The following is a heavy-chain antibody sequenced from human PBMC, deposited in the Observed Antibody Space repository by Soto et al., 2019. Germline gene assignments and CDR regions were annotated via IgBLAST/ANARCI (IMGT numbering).Heavy chain of an antibody. CDR2: ISYDGSNK. J-gene: IGHJ4*02. CDR1: GFSFSDYG. Sequence: QVQLVESGGGVVQPGRSLRLSCAASGFSFSDYGLHWVRQAPGKGLEWVAVISYDGSNKYYADSVKGRFTISRDNSKRTLDLEKNSLRAEDTAVYYCGKGPCGNFPGGEFVYWGQGTLVTVSS. CDR3: GKGPCGNFPGGEFVY. V-gene: IGHV3-30*18. D-gene: IGHD1-26*01.